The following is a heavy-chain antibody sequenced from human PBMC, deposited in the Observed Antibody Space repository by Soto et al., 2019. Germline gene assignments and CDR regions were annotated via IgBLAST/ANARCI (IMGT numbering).Heavy chain of an antibody. CDR2: IYHSGST. CDR1: GGPIAGVNC. V-gene: IGHV4-4*02. CDR3: ARGTMVRGVSSRSGFDY. J-gene: IGHJ4*02. Sequence: QVQLQESGPGLVRPSGTRSLTAAFSGGPIAGVNCWSGVRRPPGKGRGWFGEIYHSGSTNYNPSLKSRVTISVDKSKNQFSLKLSSVTAADTAVYYCARGTMVRGVSSRSGFDYWGQGTLVTVSS. D-gene: IGHD3-10*01.